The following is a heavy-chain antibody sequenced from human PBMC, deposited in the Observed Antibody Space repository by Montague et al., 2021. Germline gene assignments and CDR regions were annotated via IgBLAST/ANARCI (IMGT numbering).Heavy chain of an antibody. V-gene: IGHV3-33*01. J-gene: IGHJ4*02. CDR2: IWYDGSNK. CDR1: DFTFSTYA. Sequence: SLSLSFSASDFTFSTYAMHWVRQAPGKGLEWVAVIWYDGSNKFYADSVKGRFTISRDDSKNTLYLQMNNLRAEDTAMYYCAREVAPGSGSNSVDYWGQGTLVTVSS. CDR3: AREVAPGSGSNSVDY. D-gene: IGHD3-10*01.